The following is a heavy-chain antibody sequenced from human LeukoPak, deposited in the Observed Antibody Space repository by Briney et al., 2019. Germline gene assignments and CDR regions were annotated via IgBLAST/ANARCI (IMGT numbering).Heavy chain of an antibody. V-gene: IGHV1-18*01. CDR3: ARDDGLVYVKFVDY. CDR1: GYTFTSYG. Sequence: GASVKVSCKASGYTFTSYGISWVRQAPGQGLEWMGWISAYNGNTNYAQKLQGRVTMTTDTSTSTAYMELRSLRSDDTAIYYCARDDGLVYVKFVDYWGQGILVTVSS. D-gene: IGHD2-8*01. CDR2: ISAYNGNT. J-gene: IGHJ4*02.